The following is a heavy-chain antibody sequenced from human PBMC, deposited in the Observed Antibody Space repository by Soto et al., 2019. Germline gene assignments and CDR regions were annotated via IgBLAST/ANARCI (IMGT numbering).Heavy chain of an antibody. CDR2: ISSSSSYT. J-gene: IGHJ5*02. D-gene: IGHD6-19*01. V-gene: IGHV3-11*06. Sequence: QVQLVESGGGLVKPGGSLRLSCAASGFTFSDYYMSWIRQAPGKGLEWVSYISSSSSYTNYADSVKGRFTISRDNAKNSLYLQMNSLRAEDTAVYYCARDLGQWLAERDNWFDPWGQGTLVTVSS. CDR1: GFTFSDYY. CDR3: ARDLGQWLAERDNWFDP.